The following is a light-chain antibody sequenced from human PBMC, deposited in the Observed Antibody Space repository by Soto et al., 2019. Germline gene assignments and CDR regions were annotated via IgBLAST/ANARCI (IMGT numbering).Light chain of an antibody. J-gene: IGLJ3*02. CDR3: SSFTSSSTWV. CDR2: EVS. Sequence: QSALTQPASVSGSPGQSITISCTGTSSDVGGYNYVSWFQQYPGKAPKLMIYEVSNRPSGVSNRFSGSKSGNTASLTISGLEAEDAADYYCSSFTSSSTWVFGGGTKLTVL. CDR1: SSDVGGYNY. V-gene: IGLV2-14*01.